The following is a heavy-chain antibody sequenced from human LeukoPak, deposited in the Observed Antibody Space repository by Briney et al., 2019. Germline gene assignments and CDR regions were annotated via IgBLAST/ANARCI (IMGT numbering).Heavy chain of an antibody. Sequence: GGSLRLSCAASGFTFSSYWMHWVRQAPGKGLVWVSRINTDGSSISYADSVKGRFTISRDNSKNTLYLQMNSLRAEDTAVYYCAKHISHDSSGYLVYFDYWGQGTLVTVSS. J-gene: IGHJ4*02. CDR3: AKHISHDSSGYLVYFDY. V-gene: IGHV3-74*01. CDR1: GFTFSSYW. D-gene: IGHD3-22*01. CDR2: INTDGSSI.